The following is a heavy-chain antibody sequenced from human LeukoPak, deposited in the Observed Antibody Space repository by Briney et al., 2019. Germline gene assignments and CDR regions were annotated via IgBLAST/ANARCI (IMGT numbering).Heavy chain of an antibody. CDR3: VSWSGKYYVTSEIPVNS. CDR1: GLTFRNYW. V-gene: IGHV3-7*01. J-gene: IGHJ4*02. Sequence: HAGGSLRLSCAASGLTFRNYWMSWIRQAPGKGLEWAAHISEDGSNKYYVDSVKGRFTISRDNAKNSLYLQMNSLRVEDTAVYYCVSWSGKYYVTSEIPVNSWGQGTLVTVSS. CDR2: ISEDGSNK. D-gene: IGHD3-10*02.